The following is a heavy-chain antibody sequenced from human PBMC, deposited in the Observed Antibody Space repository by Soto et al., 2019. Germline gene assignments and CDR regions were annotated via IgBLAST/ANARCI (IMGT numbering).Heavy chain of an antibody. D-gene: IGHD3-22*01. CDR1: GFTFSSYW. J-gene: IGHJ4*02. CDR2: INSDGSST. V-gene: IGHV3-74*01. CDR3: ARVAGYYDSSGYYWDQYYFDY. Sequence: EVQLVESGGGLVQPGGSLRLSCAASGFTFSSYWMHWVRQAPGKGLVWVSRINSDGSSTSYADSVKGRFTISRDNAKNTLYLQMNSLRAEDTAVYYCARVAGYYDSSGYYWDQYYFDYWGQGTLVTVSS.